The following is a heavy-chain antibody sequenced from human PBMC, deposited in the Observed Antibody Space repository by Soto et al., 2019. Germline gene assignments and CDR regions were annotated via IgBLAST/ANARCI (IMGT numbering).Heavy chain of an antibody. CDR2: IYPGDSDA. CDR3: ARQPDYNILTGYLYYFDY. V-gene: IGHV5-51*01. D-gene: IGHD3-9*01. J-gene: IGHJ4*02. CDR1: GYKFRSYW. Sequence: LQISCEASGYKFRSYWIGWVRQMPGKGPEWMGFIYPGDSDARYSPSFQGQVTISADKSINTVYLQWSSLKASDTAMYYCARQPDYNILTGYLYYFDYWGQGTLVTVSS.